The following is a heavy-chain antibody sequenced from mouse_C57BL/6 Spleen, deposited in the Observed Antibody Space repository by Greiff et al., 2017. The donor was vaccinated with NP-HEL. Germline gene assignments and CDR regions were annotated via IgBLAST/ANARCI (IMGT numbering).Heavy chain of an antibody. CDR2: IYPGDGDT. V-gene: IGHV1-80*01. D-gene: IGHD1-1*01. CDR3: ARSGSSPYYFDY. J-gene: IGHJ2*01. CDR1: GYAFSSYW. Sequence: VKLVESGAELVKPGASVKISCKASGYAFSSYWMNWVKQRPGKGLEWIGQIYPGDGDTNYNGKFKGKATLTADKSSSTAYMQLSSLTSEDSAVYFCARSGSSPYYFDYWGQGTTLTVSS.